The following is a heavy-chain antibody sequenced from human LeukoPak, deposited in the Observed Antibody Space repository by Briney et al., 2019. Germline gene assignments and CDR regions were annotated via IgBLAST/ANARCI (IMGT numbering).Heavy chain of an antibody. Sequence: GGSLRLSCAASGFTFGDYGMSWVRQAPGKGLEWVAVISYDGSNKYYADSVKGRFTISRDNSKNTLYLQMNSLRAEDTAVYYCARGPLGYSSSWYVDYWGQGTLVTVSS. J-gene: IGHJ4*02. D-gene: IGHD6-13*01. CDR3: ARGPLGYSSSWYVDY. CDR1: GFTFGDYG. CDR2: ISYDGSNK. V-gene: IGHV3-30*03.